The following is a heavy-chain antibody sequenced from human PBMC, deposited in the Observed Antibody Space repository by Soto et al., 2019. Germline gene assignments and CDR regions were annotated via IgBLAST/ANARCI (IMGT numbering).Heavy chain of an antibody. CDR2: IKTKTEGGPT. Sequence: EVQLVESGGGFIQPGGSLRLCCAASGLPISNAWMNWVRQAPGKGLEWVGRIKTKTEGGPTDYAAAVKGRFTVSRDDSKNTLYLQMNSLKTEDTAVYYCTTGSVEGVWGQGTTVTVSS. V-gene: IGHV3-15*07. J-gene: IGHJ6*02. D-gene: IGHD2-15*01. CDR3: TTGSVEGV. CDR1: GLPISNAW.